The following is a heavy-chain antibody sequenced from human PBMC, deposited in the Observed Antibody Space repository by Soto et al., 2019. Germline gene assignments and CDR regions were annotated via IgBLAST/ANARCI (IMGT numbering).Heavy chain of an antibody. D-gene: IGHD1-1*01. CDR1: GGSFSGYY. V-gene: IGHV4-34*01. Sequence: SETLSLTCAVYGGSFSGYYWSWIRQPPGKGLEWIGEINHSGSTNYNPSLKSRVTISIDTSKNQFSLKLSSVTAADTAVYYCAREPGNEAPGTTGTAGFDYWGQGTLVTVSS. CDR3: AREPGNEAPGTTGTAGFDY. J-gene: IGHJ4*02. CDR2: INHSGST.